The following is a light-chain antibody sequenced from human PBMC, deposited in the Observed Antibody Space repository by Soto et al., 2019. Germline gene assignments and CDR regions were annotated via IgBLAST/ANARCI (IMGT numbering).Light chain of an antibody. V-gene: IGKV1-5*03. CDR1: QSISSW. CDR3: QQYYTMYS. J-gene: IGKJ2*01. CDR2: EAS. Sequence: DIQMTQSPSTLSASVGDRVTITCRASQSISSWLAWYQQKPGKAPKLLIYEASSLDSAVPSRFSGSGSGTEFTLTISSLQPDDFAAYYCQQYYTMYSFGQGTKLEIK.